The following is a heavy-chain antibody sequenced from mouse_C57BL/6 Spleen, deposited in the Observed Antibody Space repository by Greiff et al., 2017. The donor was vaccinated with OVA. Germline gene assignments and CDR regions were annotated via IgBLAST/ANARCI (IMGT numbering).Heavy chain of an antibody. J-gene: IGHJ2*01. CDR1: GYTFTSYW. D-gene: IGHD2-3*01. Sequence: QVQLQQPGAELVKPGASVKLSCKASGYTFTSYWMHWVKQRPGQGLEWIGMIHPNSGSTNYNEKFKSKATLTVDKSSSTAYMQLSSLTSEDSAVYCCSRFFDGPVGYWGQGTTLTVSS. V-gene: IGHV1-64*01. CDR3: SRFFDGPVGY. CDR2: IHPNSGST.